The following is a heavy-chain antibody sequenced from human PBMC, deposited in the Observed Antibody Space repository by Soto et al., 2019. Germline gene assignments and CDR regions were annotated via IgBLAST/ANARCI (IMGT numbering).Heavy chain of an antibody. CDR1: GFTFSSYS. CDR3: ARDSIAAAGTGYYGMDV. D-gene: IGHD6-13*01. J-gene: IGHJ6*02. CDR2: ISSRSSYI. Sequence: VGSLRLSCAASGFTFSSYSMNWVRQAPGKGLEWVSSISSRSSYIYYADSVKGRFTISRDNAKNSLYLQMNSLRAEDTAVYYCARDSIAAAGTGYYGMDVWGQGTTVTVSS. V-gene: IGHV3-21*01.